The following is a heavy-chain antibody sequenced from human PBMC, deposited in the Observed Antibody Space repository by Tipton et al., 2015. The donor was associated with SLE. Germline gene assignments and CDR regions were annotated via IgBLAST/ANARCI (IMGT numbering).Heavy chain of an antibody. D-gene: IGHD5-24*01. V-gene: IGHV3-64*01. CDR1: GFTFSDYA. Sequence: SLRLSCAAPGFTFSDYAMHWVRQAPGKGLEYVSAVSGDGSGTSHASSVKGRFTISRDNSKNTVYLQMGSLRPEDMAVYYCAREVEGMVDNWGQGTLVTVSS. CDR3: AREVEGMVDN. J-gene: IGHJ4*02. CDR2: VSGDGSGT.